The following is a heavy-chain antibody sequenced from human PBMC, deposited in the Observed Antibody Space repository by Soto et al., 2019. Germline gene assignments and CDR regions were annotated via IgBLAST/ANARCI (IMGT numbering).Heavy chain of an antibody. D-gene: IGHD6-6*01. J-gene: IGHJ4*02. Sequence: GGLRLSCAASGFSFSNYAMNWVRQAPGKGLEWVSAISAGGSNTNYADSVKGRFTISSDNSKNTLYLQMNGLRADDTAVYYCAKEYSTSFDYWGQGTPVTVSS. CDR1: GFSFSNYA. CDR2: ISAGGSNT. V-gene: IGHV3-23*01. CDR3: AKEYSTSFDY.